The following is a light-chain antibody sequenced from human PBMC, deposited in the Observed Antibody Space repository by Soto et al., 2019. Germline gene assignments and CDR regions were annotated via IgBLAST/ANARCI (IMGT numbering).Light chain of an antibody. CDR2: EVT. J-gene: IGLJ1*01. V-gene: IGLV2-8*01. CDR1: SGDVGTYNY. Sequence: QYALTQPPSASGSPGQSVTISCTGTSGDVGTYNYVSWYQQHPGKAPKLIIYEVTKRPSGVPDRFSGSKSGNTASLTVSGLQAEDEADYYCSSFGARNNVFGTGTKLTV. CDR3: SSFGARNNV.